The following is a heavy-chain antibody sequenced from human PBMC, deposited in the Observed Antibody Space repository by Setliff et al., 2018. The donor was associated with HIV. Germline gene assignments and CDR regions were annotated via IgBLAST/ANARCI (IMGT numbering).Heavy chain of an antibody. D-gene: IGHD1-26*01. J-gene: IGHJ4*02. Sequence: ASVKVSCKVSGYTLTKLSMHWVRQAPGKGLEWMGGFDPELGETFFAQRFQGRITMTGYTSADTAYMELRSLRSDDTATYYCAIDNRGGVGAPYYFDYWGQGARVTVSS. CDR1: GYTLTKLS. V-gene: IGHV1-24*01. CDR3: AIDNRGGVGAPYYFDY. CDR2: FDPELGET.